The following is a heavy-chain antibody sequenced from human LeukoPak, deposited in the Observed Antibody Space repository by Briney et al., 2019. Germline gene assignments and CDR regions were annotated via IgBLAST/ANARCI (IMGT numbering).Heavy chain of an antibody. V-gene: IGHV4-39*01. CDR1: GGPISGRHYY. D-gene: IGHD3-22*01. CDR3: ARGYDY. CDR2: INYSGNR. J-gene: IGHJ4*02. Sequence: SDTLSLTCSVSGGPISGRHYYWAWIRKPPGEGLEWIAIINYSGNRYYNPSLRSRATISVDTSTNQFSLNLNSVTAEETAVYYCARGYDYWGQGTLVTVSS.